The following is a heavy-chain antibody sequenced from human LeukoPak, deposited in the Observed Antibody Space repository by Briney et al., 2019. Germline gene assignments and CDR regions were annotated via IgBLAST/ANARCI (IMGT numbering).Heavy chain of an antibody. Sequence: ASVKVSCKASGGTFTSYGITWVRQAPGQGLEWMGWINANNGNTNYAQNLQGRVSLTTDSSTSTVYMELRSLRSDDTAVYYCARDDYGEPGWFDPWGQGTLVTVSS. CDR1: GGTFTSYG. D-gene: IGHD4-17*01. V-gene: IGHV1-18*01. CDR3: ARDDYGEPGWFDP. CDR2: INANNGNT. J-gene: IGHJ5*02.